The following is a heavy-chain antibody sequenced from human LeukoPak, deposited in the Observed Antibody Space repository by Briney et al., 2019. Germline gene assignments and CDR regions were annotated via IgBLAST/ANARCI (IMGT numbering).Heavy chain of an antibody. D-gene: IGHD3-22*01. CDR1: GFTFSSYA. Sequence: GGSLRLSCAASGFTFSSYAMSWVRQAPGKGLEWVSAISGSGGSTYYADSVKGRFTISRDNSKNTLYLQMNSLRAEDTAVYYCAKAPHYYDSSGYGFDYWAQGTLVTVSS. CDR3: AKAPHYYDSSGYGFDY. V-gene: IGHV3-23*01. CDR2: ISGSGGST. J-gene: IGHJ4*02.